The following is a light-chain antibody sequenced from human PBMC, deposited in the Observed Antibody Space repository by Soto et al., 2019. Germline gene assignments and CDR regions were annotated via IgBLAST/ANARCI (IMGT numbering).Light chain of an antibody. Sequence: QLVLTQPPSTSGTPGQRVTISCSGSSSNIGSNHVYWYQQFPGIAPKLLMYRSDQRPTGVPDRFSGSKSGTSASLAISGLRSDDEADYYCSARDDSLSGVVFGGGTKLTVL. CDR1: SSNIGSNH. CDR3: SARDDSLSGVV. CDR2: RSD. V-gene: IGLV1-47*01. J-gene: IGLJ2*01.